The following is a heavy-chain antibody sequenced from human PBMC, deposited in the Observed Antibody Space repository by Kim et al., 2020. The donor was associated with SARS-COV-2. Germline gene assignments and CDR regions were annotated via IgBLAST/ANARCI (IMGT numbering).Heavy chain of an antibody. Sequence: GGSLRLSCAASGFNFSSYGMHWVRQAPGKGLEWVAVIWYDGSNKYYADSVKGRFTISRDNSKNTLYLQMNSLRAEDTAVYYCARDLRYSSSGFDYWGQGTLVTVSS. J-gene: IGHJ4*02. CDR1: GFNFSSYG. CDR2: IWYDGSNK. D-gene: IGHD6-6*01. CDR3: ARDLRYSSSGFDY. V-gene: IGHV3-33*01.